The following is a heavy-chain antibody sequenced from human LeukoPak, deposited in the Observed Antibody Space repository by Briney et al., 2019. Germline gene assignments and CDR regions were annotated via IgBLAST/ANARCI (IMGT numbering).Heavy chain of an antibody. Sequence: GGSLRLSCAAYGFGFSNYEMHWVRQAPGKGLEWVSYISGSAIAINYADSVKGRFTISRDKAKDSLYLQMNSLRAEDTAVYYCARRPYYYDSLDYWGQGTLVTVSS. CDR2: ISGSAIAI. D-gene: IGHD3-22*01. V-gene: IGHV3-48*03. CDR1: GFGFSNYE. CDR3: ARRPYYYDSLDY. J-gene: IGHJ4*02.